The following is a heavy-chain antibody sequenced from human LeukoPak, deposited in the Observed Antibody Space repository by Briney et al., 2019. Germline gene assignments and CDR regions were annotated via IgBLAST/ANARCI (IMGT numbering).Heavy chain of an antibody. D-gene: IGHD3-10*01. CDR1: GYTFTSYD. J-gene: IGHJ6*03. CDR3: ARLTTMVRGVIFFGYDYYYMDV. V-gene: IGHV1-8*01. CDR2: MNPNSGNT. Sequence: ASVKVSCKASGYTFTSYDINWVRQATGQGLEWMGWMNPNSGNTGYAQKFQGRVTMTRNTSISTAYMELSSLRSEDTAVYYCARLTTMVRGVIFFGYDYYYMDVWGKGTTVTISS.